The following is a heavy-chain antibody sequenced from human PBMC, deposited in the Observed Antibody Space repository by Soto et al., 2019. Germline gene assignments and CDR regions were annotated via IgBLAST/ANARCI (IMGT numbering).Heavy chain of an antibody. V-gene: IGHV1-3*01. CDR1: GFTFRSYA. CDR3: ALGLAALLGWFEA. D-gene: IGHD3-9*01. CDR2: VNAGNGNT. J-gene: IGHJ5*02. Sequence: QVQLVQSAADVKKPGASVRVSCEANGFTFRSYAVHWLRQAPGQRFEWMGWVNAGNGNTKYSQKFQGRLSLIRDTSASASYMELHSLTSEDTSVYYCALGLAALLGWFEAWGQGTLISVSS.